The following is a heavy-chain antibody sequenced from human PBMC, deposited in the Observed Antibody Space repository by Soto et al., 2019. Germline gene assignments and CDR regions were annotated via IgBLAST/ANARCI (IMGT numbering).Heavy chain of an antibody. CDR3: AKFGQESYGHGNYYFDY. CDR1: GFTFSSYI. D-gene: IGHD3-16*01. J-gene: IGHJ4*02. Sequence: EVQLLESGGGLVQPGGSLRLSCAASGFTFSSYIMSWVRQAPGKGLERVSGISVSGDTTSYADSVRGRFTISRDNSKNTLYLQMNSLTVEDTAVYYCAKFGQESYGHGNYYFDYWGQGTLVTVSS. V-gene: IGHV3-23*01. CDR2: ISVSGDTT.